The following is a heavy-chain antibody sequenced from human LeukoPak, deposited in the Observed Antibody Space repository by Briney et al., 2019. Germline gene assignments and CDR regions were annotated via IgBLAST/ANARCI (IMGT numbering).Heavy chain of an antibody. D-gene: IGHD5-18*01. Sequence: QPGGSLRLSCAASGFTFSSYWMSWVRQAPGKGLEWVANIKQGGSEKYYVDSVKGRFTISRDNAKNSLYLQMNSLRAEDTAVYYCARELRDTAMVHFDYWGQGTLVTVSS. CDR2: IKQGGSEK. V-gene: IGHV3-7*01. J-gene: IGHJ4*02. CDR3: ARELRDTAMVHFDY. CDR1: GFTFSSYW.